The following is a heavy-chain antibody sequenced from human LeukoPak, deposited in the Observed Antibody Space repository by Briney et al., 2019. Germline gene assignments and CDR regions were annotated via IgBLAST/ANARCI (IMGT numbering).Heavy chain of an antibody. J-gene: IGHJ4*02. CDR2: IRDDGSAK. D-gene: IGHD5-18*01. Sequence: GGSLRLSCATSGFTFSGFYMTWVRQAPGTGLEWVASIRDDGSAKFYVDSVKGRFTISRDNAKNSLDLQLNSLRVGDTAVYYCARGGYHAYYLDYWGQGSLVTVSS. CDR3: ARGGYHAYYLDY. CDR1: GFTFSGFY. V-gene: IGHV3-7*01.